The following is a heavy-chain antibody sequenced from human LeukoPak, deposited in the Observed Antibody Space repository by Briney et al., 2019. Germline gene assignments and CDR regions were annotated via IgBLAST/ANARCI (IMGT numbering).Heavy chain of an antibody. CDR2: IKGGGGDP. V-gene: IGHV3-23*01. Sequence: GGSLRLSCAASGFTFTTYAMGWVRQAPGEGQEWVSSIKGGGGDPFYADSVRGRFTISRDKSKNTLYLQLNSLRVEDTAVYFCAQGGHDFNPFYCWGQGTLVTVSS. CDR1: GFTFTTYA. J-gene: IGHJ4*02. D-gene: IGHD2-21*02. CDR3: AQGGHDFNPFYC.